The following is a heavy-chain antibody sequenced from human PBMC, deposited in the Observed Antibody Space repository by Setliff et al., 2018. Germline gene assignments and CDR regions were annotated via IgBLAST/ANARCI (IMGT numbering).Heavy chain of an antibody. D-gene: IGHD3-9*01. Sequence: ASVKVSCKASGYTFTGYYMHWVRQAPGQGLEWMGRINPNSGGTNYAQKFQGRVTMTRDTSISTAYMELSRLRSDDTAVYYCARSNYDILTRNWFDPWGQRTLVTVSS. V-gene: IGHV1-2*06. J-gene: IGHJ5*02. CDR3: ARSNYDILTRNWFDP. CDR2: INPNSGGT. CDR1: GYTFTGYY.